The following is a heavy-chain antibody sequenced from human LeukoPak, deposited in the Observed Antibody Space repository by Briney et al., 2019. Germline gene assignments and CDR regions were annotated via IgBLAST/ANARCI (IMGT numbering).Heavy chain of an antibody. CDR3: ARGRRQWFGELLQRGYFDY. Sequence: PSETLSLTCAVYGGSFSGYYWSWIRQPPGKGLEWIGEINHSGSTNYNPSLKSRVTISVDTSKNQFSLKLSSVTAADTAVYYCARGRRQWFGELLQRGYFDYWGQGTLVTVSS. J-gene: IGHJ4*02. CDR1: GGSFSGYY. V-gene: IGHV4-34*01. CDR2: INHSGST. D-gene: IGHD3-10*01.